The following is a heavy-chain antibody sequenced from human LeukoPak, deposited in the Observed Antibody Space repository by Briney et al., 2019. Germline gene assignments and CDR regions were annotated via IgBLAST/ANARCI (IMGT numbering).Heavy chain of an antibody. CDR3: ARLLDYDSSGYPDTFDI. Sequence: SETLSLTCTVSRGSISPNYWTWIRQPPGKGLEWIGYIYYIGSSSYNPSLKSRVTISLDTSRNQFSLRLSSVTAADTAVYYCARLLDYDSSGYPDTFDIWGQGTMVTVSS. CDR2: IYYIGSS. D-gene: IGHD3-22*01. CDR1: RGSISPNY. V-gene: IGHV4-59*01. J-gene: IGHJ3*02.